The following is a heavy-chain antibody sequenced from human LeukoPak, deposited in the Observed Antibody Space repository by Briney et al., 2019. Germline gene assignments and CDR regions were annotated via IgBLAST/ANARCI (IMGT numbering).Heavy chain of an antibody. J-gene: IGHJ4*02. Sequence: ASVKVSCKASGYTFASYYMHWVRQAPGQGLEWMGIINPSGGTTIYAQNFQGRVTMTRDTSTSTVYMELSSLRSEDTAVYYCARILRWETGFDYWGQGTLVTVSS. CDR3: ARILRWETGFDY. D-gene: IGHD4-23*01. CDR2: INPSGGTT. CDR1: GYTFASYY. V-gene: IGHV1-46*01.